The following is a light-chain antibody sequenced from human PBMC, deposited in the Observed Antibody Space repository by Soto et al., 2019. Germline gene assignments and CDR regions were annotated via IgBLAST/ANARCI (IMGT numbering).Light chain of an antibody. Sequence: QSALTQPASVSGSPGQSITISCTGTSSDVGSRNLVSWYQQYPGKAPKLIIFEASKRPSGVSNRLSGSKSGSTASLTISGLQAEDEADYYCCSHAGSRTYVFGSGTKATVL. CDR3: CSHAGSRTYV. CDR2: EAS. V-gene: IGLV2-23*01. CDR1: SSDVGSRNL. J-gene: IGLJ1*01.